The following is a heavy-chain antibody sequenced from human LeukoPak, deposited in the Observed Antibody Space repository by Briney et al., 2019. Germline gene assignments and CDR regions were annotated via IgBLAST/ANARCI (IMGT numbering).Heavy chain of an antibody. CDR3: AKGYGQFDY. CDR1: GFTFNTYA. D-gene: IGHD3-16*01. V-gene: IGHV3-23*01. Sequence: GGSLRLSCAASGFTFNTYAMSWVRQAPGKGLEWVSGISGSGGTTYYADSVKGRYTISRDKSKNTLDLQMNSLRAEDTAVYYCAKGYGQFDYWGQGTLVTVSS. CDR2: ISGSGGTT. J-gene: IGHJ4*02.